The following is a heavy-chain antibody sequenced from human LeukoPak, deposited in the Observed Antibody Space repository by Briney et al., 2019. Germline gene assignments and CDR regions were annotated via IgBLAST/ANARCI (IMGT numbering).Heavy chain of an antibody. CDR2: VTHDGSKM. Sequence: PGRSLRLSCSASGFSFSDYSIHWVRQAPGKGFDWVTVVTHDGSKMYYADSVEGRFTISRDNSKNTLYLQMNSLRAEDTAVYYCARKRGGYFDLWGRGTLVTVSS. D-gene: IGHD5-24*01. V-gene: IGHV3-30*07. CDR1: GFSFSDYS. CDR3: ARKRGGYFDL. J-gene: IGHJ2*01.